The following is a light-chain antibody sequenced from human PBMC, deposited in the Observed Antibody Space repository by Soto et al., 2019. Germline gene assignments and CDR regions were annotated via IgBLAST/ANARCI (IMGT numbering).Light chain of an antibody. CDR3: HSYDSSLSGSNVV. V-gene: IGLV1-40*01. Sequence: QSVLTQPPSVSGAPGQRVTISCTGSSSNIGAGYDVHWYQQLPGTAPKLLIYGNSNRPSGVPDRFSGSKSGTSASLAITGLQAEDDSDYYCHSYDSSLSGSNVVFGGGTKLTVL. J-gene: IGLJ2*01. CDR2: GNS. CDR1: SSNIGAGYD.